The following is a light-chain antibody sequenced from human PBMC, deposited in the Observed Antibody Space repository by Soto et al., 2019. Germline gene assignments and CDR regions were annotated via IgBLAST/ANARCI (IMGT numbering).Light chain of an antibody. CDR2: DNN. CDR3: GTWDSSLSAYNV. J-gene: IGLJ6*01. CDR1: SSNIGNNN. V-gene: IGLV1-51*01. Sequence: QSVLTQPPSVSAAPGQKVTISCSGSSSNIGNNNVSWYQQLPGTAPKLLIYDNNKRPSGIPDRFSGSKSGTSATLGITGLQTGDEADYYCGTWDSSLSAYNVFGSGTQLTVL.